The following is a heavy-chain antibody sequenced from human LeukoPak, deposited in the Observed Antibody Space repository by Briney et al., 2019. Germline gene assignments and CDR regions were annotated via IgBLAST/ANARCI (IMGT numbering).Heavy chain of an antibody. Sequence: RGESLRISCKGSGYSFTSYWISWVRQLPGKGLEWMGRIDPSDSYTNYSPSFQGHVTISADKSISTAYLRWSSLKASDTAMYYCARPSYGYSSGWYTVDYWGQGTLVTVSS. D-gene: IGHD6-19*01. V-gene: IGHV5-10-1*01. J-gene: IGHJ4*02. CDR2: IDPSDSYT. CDR1: GYSFTSYW. CDR3: ARPSYGYSSGWYTVDY.